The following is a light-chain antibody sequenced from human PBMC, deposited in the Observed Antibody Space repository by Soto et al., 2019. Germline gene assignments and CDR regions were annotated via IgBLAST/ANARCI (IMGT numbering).Light chain of an antibody. CDR3: QQYGALPPT. Sequence: EIVLTQFPGALSLSPGERVTLSGRASQTVSNTYLAWYQQKSGQAPKFLIYGASNRATGIPDRFSGSGSGTDFTLTISRLEPEDFAVYYCQQYGALPPTFGGGTKVEIK. J-gene: IGKJ4*01. CDR2: GAS. CDR1: QTVSNTY. V-gene: IGKV3-20*01.